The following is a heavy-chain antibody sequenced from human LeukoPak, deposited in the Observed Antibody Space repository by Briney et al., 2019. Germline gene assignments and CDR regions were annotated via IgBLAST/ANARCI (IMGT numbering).Heavy chain of an antibody. CDR3: AKDLGSHGYCPTSICHGYSWFDP. V-gene: IGHV3-23*01. Sequence: GGSLRLSCVASGFTFSPYAMTWVRQTPGKGLEWVSAISGSGTRTYYADFVRGRFTISRDNFRNTLYLQMDSLRAEDTAIYYCAKDLGSHGYCPTSICHGYSWFDPWGQGTLVTVSA. D-gene: IGHD2-8*01. CDR2: ISGSGTRT. J-gene: IGHJ5*02. CDR1: GFTFSPYA.